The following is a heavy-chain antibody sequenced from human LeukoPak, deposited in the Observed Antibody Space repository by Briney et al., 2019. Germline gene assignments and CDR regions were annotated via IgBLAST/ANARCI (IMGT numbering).Heavy chain of an antibody. J-gene: IGHJ4*02. Sequence: QTGGSLRLSCAASGFTFSSYSINWVRQAPGKGLEWVSYIRADSSVMYYADPVKGRFTISRDNAKNSLFLQMNSLRAEDTAVYYCALLPTYCGSDCYLDWGQGTLVTVSS. CDR1: GFTFSSYS. V-gene: IGHV3-48*01. CDR3: ALLPTYCGSDCYLD. CDR2: IRADSSVM. D-gene: IGHD2-21*02.